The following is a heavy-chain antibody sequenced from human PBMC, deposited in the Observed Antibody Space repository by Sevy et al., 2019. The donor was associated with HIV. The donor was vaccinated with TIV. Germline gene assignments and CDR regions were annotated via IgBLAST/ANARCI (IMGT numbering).Heavy chain of an antibody. CDR2: INPNSGDT. V-gene: IGHV1-2*02. CDR3: ARGVLWQHLVMDSYHMAV. J-gene: IGHJ6*03. CDR1: GYTFIDDY. D-gene: IGHD6-13*01. Sequence: ASVKVSCKASGYTFIDDYIHWVRQAPGQGLEWMGWINPNSGDTKFAQKFQGRVTMTRDTSISTANMELSRLKSDDTAVSYCARGVLWQHLVMDSYHMAVWGKGSTVTVSS.